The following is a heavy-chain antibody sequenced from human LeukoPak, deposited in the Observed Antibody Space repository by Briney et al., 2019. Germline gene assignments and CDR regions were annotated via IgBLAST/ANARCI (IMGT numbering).Heavy chain of an antibody. CDR3: ARSVGYYFDD. CDR1: GGTFSSYV. J-gene: IGHJ4*02. D-gene: IGHD4-23*01. V-gene: IGHV1-69*06. Sequence: AASVKVSCKASGGTFSSYVISWVREAPGHRVEWMGGIIPIFGTANYAQKFQGRVTITADKSTSTAYMELSSLRSEDTAVYYFARSVGYYFDDWGQGTLVTVSS. CDR2: IIPIFGTA.